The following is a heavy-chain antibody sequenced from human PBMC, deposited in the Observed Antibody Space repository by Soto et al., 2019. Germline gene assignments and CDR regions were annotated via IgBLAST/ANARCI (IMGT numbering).Heavy chain of an antibody. CDR1: GGTFSSYR. D-gene: IGHD6-13*01. CDR2: IVPIRRTA. V-gene: IGHV1-69*13. CDR3: VRDSGAKLSSS. J-gene: IGHJ4*02. Sequence: VASVKVSCKASGGTFSSYRINWVRQAPGQGLEWVGGIVPIRRTADYAQTFQGRVSITADESARTSYMELRSPRSQDTAVYYCVRDSGAKLSSSWGQGTLVTVSS.